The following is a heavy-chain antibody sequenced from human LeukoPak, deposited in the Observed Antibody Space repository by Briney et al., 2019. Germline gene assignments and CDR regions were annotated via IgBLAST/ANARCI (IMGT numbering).Heavy chain of an antibody. CDR2: IYNGGST. V-gene: IGHV3-53*01. Sequence: GGSPRLSCSAYGFTVSSNYLSWVRQAPGKGLEWVSVIYNGGSTYYADSVKGRFTISTDNSKNTLYLQMNSLRVEDTAVYYCARGLSCSSTSCFFDYWGEGNLFTVSS. CDR3: ARGLSCSSTSCFFDY. J-gene: IGHJ4*02. D-gene: IGHD2-2*01. CDR1: GFTVSSNY.